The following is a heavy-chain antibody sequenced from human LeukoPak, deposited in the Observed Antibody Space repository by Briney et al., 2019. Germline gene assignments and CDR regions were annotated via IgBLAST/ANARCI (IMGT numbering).Heavy chain of an antibody. CDR3: AKDRRTTLYGEFDY. J-gene: IGHJ4*02. Sequence: GGSLRLSCAASGLTFSSYAMSWVRQAPGKGLEWVSGISSGGVGTYYADSVKGRFTASRDNSKNTLYLQMNSLRAEDTAVYYCAKDRRTTLYGEFDYWGQGALVTVSS. V-gene: IGHV3-23*01. D-gene: IGHD3-3*01. CDR1: GLTFSSYA. CDR2: ISSGGVGT.